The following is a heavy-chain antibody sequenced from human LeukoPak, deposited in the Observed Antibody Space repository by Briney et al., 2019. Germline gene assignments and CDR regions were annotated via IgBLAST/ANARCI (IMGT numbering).Heavy chain of an antibody. CDR3: ARDDLLAGRSDY. CDR1: GFTVSDYY. J-gene: IGHJ4*02. Sequence: GGSLRLSCAVSGFTVSDYYMSWIRQAPGKGLEWVSYISSSGSTIYYADSVKGRFTISRDNAKNSLYLQMNSLRAEDTAVYYCARDDLLAGRSDYWGQGTLVTVSS. CDR2: ISSSGSTI. V-gene: IGHV3-11*01.